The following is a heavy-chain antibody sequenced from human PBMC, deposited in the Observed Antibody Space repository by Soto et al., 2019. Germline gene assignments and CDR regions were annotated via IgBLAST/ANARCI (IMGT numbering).Heavy chain of an antibody. J-gene: IGHJ6*02. CDR3: ARTKAAAGISYYYYGMDV. Sequence: GGSLRLSCAASGFTFSSYGMHWVRQAPGKGLEWVAVIWYDGSNKYYADSVKGRFTISRDNSKNTLYLQMNSLRAEDTAVYYCARTKAAAGISYYYYGMDVWGQGTTVTVSS. CDR2: IWYDGSNK. V-gene: IGHV3-33*01. D-gene: IGHD6-13*01. CDR1: GFTFSSYG.